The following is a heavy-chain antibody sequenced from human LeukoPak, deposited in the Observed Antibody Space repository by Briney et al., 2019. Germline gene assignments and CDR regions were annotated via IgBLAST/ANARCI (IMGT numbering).Heavy chain of an antibody. Sequence: GGSLRLSCAASGFTFSSYAMNWVRQAPGKGPEWVSAISGSGTNTYYADSVKGRFTISRDNSKNTLYLQMNSLRAEDTAVYYCAKRTAAPGPYFDYWGQGSLVTVSS. CDR1: GFTFSSYA. D-gene: IGHD6-13*01. V-gene: IGHV3-23*01. CDR2: ISGSGTNT. CDR3: AKRTAAPGPYFDY. J-gene: IGHJ4*02.